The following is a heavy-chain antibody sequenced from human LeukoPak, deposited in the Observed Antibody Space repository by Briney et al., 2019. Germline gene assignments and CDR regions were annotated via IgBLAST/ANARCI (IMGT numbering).Heavy chain of an antibody. Sequence: GGSLRLSCAASGFTLSSYWMSWVRQAPGKGLEWVANIKKDGSEKYYVDSVKGRFTISRDNAKTSLYLQMNSLRAEDTAVYYCARDLSAVTGYTYGRGIDYWGQGTLVTVSS. V-gene: IGHV3-7*01. CDR1: GFTLSSYW. J-gene: IGHJ4*02. CDR2: IKKDGSEK. D-gene: IGHD5-18*01. CDR3: ARDLSAVTGYTYGRGIDY.